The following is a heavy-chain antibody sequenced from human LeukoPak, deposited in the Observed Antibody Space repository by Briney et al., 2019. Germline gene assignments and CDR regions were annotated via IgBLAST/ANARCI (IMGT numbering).Heavy chain of an antibody. D-gene: IGHD5-18*01. Sequence: PSETLSLTCTVSGGSINTYYWSLLRQPAGKGLEWIGFISYSGTTDYNPSLKGRITISVDTSKNQFSLRLNSVTAVDTAVYYCARHDHGYSSGRFDYWGQGTLVTVSS. V-gene: IGHV4-59*01. CDR3: ARHDHGYSSGRFDY. CDR1: GGSINTYY. J-gene: IGHJ4*02. CDR2: ISYSGTT.